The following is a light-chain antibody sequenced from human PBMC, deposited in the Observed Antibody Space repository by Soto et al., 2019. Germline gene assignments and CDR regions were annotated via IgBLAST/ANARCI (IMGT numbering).Light chain of an antibody. Sequence: EIVMTQSPATLSVSPGERATLSCRASQSMGSNLAWYQQKPGQAPRLLIYDTSTRATGIPDRFSGSGSGTEFTLTISRLEPEDFTVYYCHHYETFGQGTKVDIK. CDR1: QSMGSN. V-gene: IGKV3D-15*01. CDR2: DTS. CDR3: HHYET. J-gene: IGKJ1*01.